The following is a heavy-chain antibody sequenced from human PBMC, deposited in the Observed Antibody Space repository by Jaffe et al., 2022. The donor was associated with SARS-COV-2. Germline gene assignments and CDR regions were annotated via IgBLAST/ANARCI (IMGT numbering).Heavy chain of an antibody. D-gene: IGHD4-17*01. CDR2: ISSSSSYI. CDR3: ARGLQVYGDKRGAFDI. CDR1: GFTFSSYS. J-gene: IGHJ3*02. V-gene: IGHV3-21*01. Sequence: EVQLVESGGGLVKPGGSLRLSCAASGFTFSSYSMNWVRQAPGKGLEWVSSISSSSSYIYYADSVKGRFTISRDNAKNSLYLQMNSLRAEDTAVYYCARGLQVYGDKRGAFDIWGQGTMVTVSS.